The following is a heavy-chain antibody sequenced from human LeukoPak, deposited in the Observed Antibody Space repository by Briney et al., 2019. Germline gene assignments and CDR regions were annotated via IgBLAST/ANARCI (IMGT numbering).Heavy chain of an antibody. V-gene: IGHV3-23*01. CDR3: ARDKGNSVAIDY. CDR1: GFTFSSYG. J-gene: IGHJ4*02. D-gene: IGHD6-19*01. Sequence: GGTLRLSCAASGFTFSSYGMSWVRQAPGKGLEWVSAISGSGGSTYYADSVKGRFTISRDNSKNTLYLQMNSLRAEDTAVYYCARDKGNSVAIDYWGQGTLVTVSS. CDR2: ISGSGGST.